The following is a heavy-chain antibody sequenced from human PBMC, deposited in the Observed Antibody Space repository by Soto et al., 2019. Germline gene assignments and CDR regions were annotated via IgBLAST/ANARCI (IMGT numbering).Heavy chain of an antibody. Sequence: QVQLVQSGAEVKKPGSSVKVSCKASGGTFSSYAISWVRQAPGQGLEWMGGIIPIFGTANYAQKFQGRVTITADKSTSTAYMELSSLRSEDMAVYYCASTYYYDSSGERGHWYYYGMDVWGQGTTVTVSS. CDR1: GGTFSSYA. CDR2: IIPIFGTA. J-gene: IGHJ6*02. V-gene: IGHV1-69*06. D-gene: IGHD3-22*01. CDR3: ASTYYYDSSGERGHWYYYGMDV.